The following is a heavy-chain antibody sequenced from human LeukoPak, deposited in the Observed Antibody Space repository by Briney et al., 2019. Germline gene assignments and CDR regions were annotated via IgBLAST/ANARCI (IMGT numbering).Heavy chain of an antibody. CDR3: ARLRIAVAIY. CDR2: IYYSGST. V-gene: IGHV4-31*03. J-gene: IGHJ4*02. Sequence: SETLSLTCTVSGGSISSGGYYWSWIRQHPGKGLEWIGYIYYSGSTYYNPSLKSRVTISVDTSKNQFSLKLSSVTAADTAVYYCARLRIAVAIYWGQGTLVTVSS. D-gene: IGHD6-19*01. CDR1: GGSISSGGYY.